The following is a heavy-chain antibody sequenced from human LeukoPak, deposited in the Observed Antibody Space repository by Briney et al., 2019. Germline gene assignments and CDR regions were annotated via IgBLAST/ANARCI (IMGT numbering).Heavy chain of an antibody. V-gene: IGHV1-46*01. CDR2: ISPSGGST. J-gene: IGHJ6*03. CDR3: ARGYSSSWYAYYYYYMDV. Sequence: ASVKVSCKAFGYTFTSNYMHWVRQAPGQGPEWMGVISPSGGSTTYAQKFQGRVTLTRDMSTSTDYLELSSLRSEDTAVYYCARGYSSSWYAYYYYYMDVWGKGTTVTISS. CDR1: GYTFTSNY. D-gene: IGHD6-13*01.